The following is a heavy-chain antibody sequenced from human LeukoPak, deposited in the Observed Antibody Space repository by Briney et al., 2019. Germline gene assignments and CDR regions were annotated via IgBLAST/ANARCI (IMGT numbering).Heavy chain of an antibody. J-gene: IGHJ4*02. CDR1: GYTFTTYW. Sequence: HGESLKISCKGSGYTFTTYWIAWVRQMPGKGLEWMGIIYPGDSDTRYSPSFQGQVTISADKSINTAYLQWSSLKASDTAMYYCARKYSGYDRWGQGTLVTVSS. CDR3: ARKYSGYDR. V-gene: IGHV5-51*01. CDR2: IYPGDSDT. D-gene: IGHD5-12*01.